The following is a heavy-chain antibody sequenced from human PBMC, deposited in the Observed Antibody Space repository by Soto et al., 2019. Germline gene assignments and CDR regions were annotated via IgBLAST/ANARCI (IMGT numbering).Heavy chain of an antibody. CDR2: ISYDGTSE. Sequence: ESGGGVVQPGRSLRLSCAASASTFNTYAMHWVRQAPDKGLEWVAVISYDGTSEYYADSVKGRFTISRDNSKNTLYLQMNSLRPEVTAVYYCARDRGCSNTNCYKVFDPWGQGTLVTVSS. CDR3: ARDRGCSNTNCYKVFDP. J-gene: IGHJ5*02. V-gene: IGHV3-30-3*01. CDR1: ASTFNTYA. D-gene: IGHD2-2*02.